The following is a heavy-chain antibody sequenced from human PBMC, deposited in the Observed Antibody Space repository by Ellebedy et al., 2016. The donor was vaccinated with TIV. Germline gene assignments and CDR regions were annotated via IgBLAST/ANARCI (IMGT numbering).Heavy chain of an antibody. J-gene: IGHJ4*02. CDR2: IKQDGSEK. CDR1: GFTFSSYW. V-gene: IGHV3-7*01. Sequence: GESLKISXAASGFTFSSYWMSWVRQAPGKGLEWVANIKQDGSEKYYVDSVKGRFTISRDNAKNSLYLQMNSLRAEDTAVYYCASDEDLGIAVAGNYWGQGTLVTVSS. D-gene: IGHD6-19*01. CDR3: ASDEDLGIAVAGNY.